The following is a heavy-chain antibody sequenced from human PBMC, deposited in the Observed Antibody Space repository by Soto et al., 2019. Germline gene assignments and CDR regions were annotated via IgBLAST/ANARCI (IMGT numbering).Heavy chain of an antibody. V-gene: IGHV1-18*04. J-gene: IGHJ6*02. CDR3: AREGIAAAGFAYYYYGMDV. CDR1: GYTFTSYG. CDR2: ISAYNGNT. Sequence: ASVKVSCKASGYTFTSYGISWVRQAPGQGLEWMGWISAYNGNTNYAQKLQGRVTMTTDTSTSTAYMELRSLRSDDTAVYYCAREGIAAAGFAYYYYGMDVWCPGTTVTVSS. D-gene: IGHD6-13*01.